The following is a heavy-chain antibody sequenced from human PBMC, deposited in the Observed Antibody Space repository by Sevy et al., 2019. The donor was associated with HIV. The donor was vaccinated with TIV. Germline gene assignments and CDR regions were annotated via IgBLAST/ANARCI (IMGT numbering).Heavy chain of an antibody. J-gene: IGHJ6*02. Sequence: SETLSLTCTVSGGSISSSSYYWGWIRQPPGKGLEWIGSIYYSGSTYYNPSLKSRVTISVDTSKNQFSLELSSVTAADTAVYYCASTIFGDYGMDVWGQGTTVTV. V-gene: IGHV4-39*01. CDR3: ASTIFGDYGMDV. D-gene: IGHD3-3*01. CDR1: GGSISSSSYY. CDR2: IYYSGST.